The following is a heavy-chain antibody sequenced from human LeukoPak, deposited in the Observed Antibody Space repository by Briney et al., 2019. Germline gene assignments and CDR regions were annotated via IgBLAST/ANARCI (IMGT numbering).Heavy chain of an antibody. D-gene: IGHD6-13*01. CDR2: IRYDGSNK. CDR3: AKSSAAAGLYYYGMDV. Sequence: GGSLRLSCAASGFTFSSYGMHWVRQAPGKGLEWVAFIRYDGSNKYYADSVKGRFTISRDNSKNTLYLQMNGLRAEDTAVYYCAKSSAAAGLYYYGMDVWGQGTTVTVSS. J-gene: IGHJ6*02. V-gene: IGHV3-30*02. CDR1: GFTFSSYG.